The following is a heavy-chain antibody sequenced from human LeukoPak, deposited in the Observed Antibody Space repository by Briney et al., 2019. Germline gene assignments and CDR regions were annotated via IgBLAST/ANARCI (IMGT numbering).Heavy chain of an antibody. V-gene: IGHV4-59*01. J-gene: IGHJ5*02. CDR1: GGSFSSYY. CDR2: IYYSGST. Sequence: SETLSLTCTVSGGSFSSYYWSWIRQPPGKGLEWIGYIYYSGSTNYNPSLKSRVTISVDTSKNQFSLKLSSVTAADTAVYYCARGGSVYCGGDCYSPWFDPWGQGTLVTVSS. D-gene: IGHD2-21*02. CDR3: ARGGSVYCGGDCYSPWFDP.